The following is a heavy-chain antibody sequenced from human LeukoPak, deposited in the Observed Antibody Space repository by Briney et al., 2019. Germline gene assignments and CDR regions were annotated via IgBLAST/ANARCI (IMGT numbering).Heavy chain of an antibody. CDR1: GFTFSNYS. V-gene: IGHV3-48*02. D-gene: IGHD5-18*01. Sequence: PGGSLRLSCAASGFTFSNYSINWVRQAPGKGLEWVSFIGSNIITKYYADSVKGRFTISRDNAKNSVYLQMNSLRDEDTAVYYCARDRGYRYGQFDYWGQGILVTVSS. J-gene: IGHJ4*02. CDR2: IGSNIITK. CDR3: ARDRGYRYGQFDY.